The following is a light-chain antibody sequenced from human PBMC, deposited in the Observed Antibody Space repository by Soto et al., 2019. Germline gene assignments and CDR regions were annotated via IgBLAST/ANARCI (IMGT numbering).Light chain of an antibody. Sequence: DIQMTQSPSTLSASVGDRVTITCRPSQSISGWLAWYQQKPGKAPKLLIYKASTLESGVPSRFSGSGSGTEFTLTISSLQPDDFATYYCQQYNNYGSWTFGQGTRVEIK. CDR2: KAS. V-gene: IGKV1-5*03. CDR3: QQYNNYGSWT. CDR1: QSISGW. J-gene: IGKJ1*01.